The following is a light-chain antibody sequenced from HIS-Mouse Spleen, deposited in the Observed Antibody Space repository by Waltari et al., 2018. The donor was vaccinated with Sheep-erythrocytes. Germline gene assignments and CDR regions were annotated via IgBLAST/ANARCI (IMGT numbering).Light chain of an antibody. CDR1: KLGDKS. CDR3: QAWDSSTAV. J-gene: IGLJ2*01. Sequence: SYELTQPPPVSVSPGQTASITCSGDKLGDKSSCWYQQKPGPSPVLVIYQDSKRPSGIPERFSGSNSGNTATLTISGTQAMDEADYYCQAWDSSTAVFGGGTKLTVL. V-gene: IGLV3-1*01. CDR2: QDS.